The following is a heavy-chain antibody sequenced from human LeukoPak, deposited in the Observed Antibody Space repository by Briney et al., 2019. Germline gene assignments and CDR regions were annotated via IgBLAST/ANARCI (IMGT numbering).Heavy chain of an antibody. CDR1: EFTFSNHW. J-gene: IGHJ3*01. CDR3: AREKSAWDAPDAFDL. CDR2: INSDGSST. Sequence: GGSLRLSCADSEFTFSNHWMHWVRQVPGKGLVWVSRINSDGSSTGYADSVKGRFTISRDNAKNTLYLQMNSLRAEDTAVYYCAREKSAWDAPDAFDLWGQGTMVTVSS. D-gene: IGHD1-26*01. V-gene: IGHV3-74*01.